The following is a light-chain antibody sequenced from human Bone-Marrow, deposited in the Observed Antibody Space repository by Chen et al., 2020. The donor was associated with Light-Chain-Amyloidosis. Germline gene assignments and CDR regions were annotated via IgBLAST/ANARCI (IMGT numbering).Light chain of an antibody. CDR2: RDT. V-gene: IGLV3-25*03. Sequence: SYELTQPPSVSVSPGQTARITCSGDDLPKKYAYWYQQKPGQVTVLVIHRDTERPSGISARFSGSSSGTTATLTISGGQAEDEADYHCQSADSSGTYEVIFGGGTKLTVL. CDR3: QSADSSGTYEVI. CDR1: DLPKKY. J-gene: IGLJ2*01.